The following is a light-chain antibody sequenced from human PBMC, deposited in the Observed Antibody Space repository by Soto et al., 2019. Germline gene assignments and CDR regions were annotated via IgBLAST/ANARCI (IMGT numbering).Light chain of an antibody. Sequence: DIQMTQSPSTLSASVGDRVTITCRASQNIRTWLSCYQQKPGKAPNLLIFDASSLHSGVPSRFSGSGSGTEFTLTITSLQPDDFATYYCQHYNPYSGPFGQGTKVDIK. J-gene: IGKJ1*01. CDR2: DAS. V-gene: IGKV1-5*01. CDR1: QNIRTW. CDR3: QHYNPYSGP.